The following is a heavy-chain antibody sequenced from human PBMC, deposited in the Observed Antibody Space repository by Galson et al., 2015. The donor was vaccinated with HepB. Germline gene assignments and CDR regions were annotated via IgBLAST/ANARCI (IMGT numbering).Heavy chain of an antibody. CDR1: GGAFDKYN. D-gene: IGHD3-22*01. J-gene: IGHJ4*02. V-gene: IGHV1-69*02. CDR2: IIPVLDIT. Sequence: SVKVSCKASGGAFDKYNFNWVRQAPGQGLEWMGKIIPVLDITKYAQKFQGRVTITADTSTSTAYMELSSLRSDDTDLYYCARSHYYDSSPFDSWGQGTLVTVSS. CDR3: ARSHYYDSSPFDS.